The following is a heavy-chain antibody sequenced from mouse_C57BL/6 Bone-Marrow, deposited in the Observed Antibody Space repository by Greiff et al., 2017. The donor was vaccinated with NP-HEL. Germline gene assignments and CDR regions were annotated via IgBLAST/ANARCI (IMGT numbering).Heavy chain of an antibody. Sequence: QVQLKQPGAELVRPGSSVKLSCKASGYTFTSYWMHWVKQRPIQGLEWIGNIDPSDSETHYNQKFKDKATLTVDKSSSTAYMQLSSLTSEDSAVYYCARRLVNYYGSSHWYFDVWGTGTTVTVSS. D-gene: IGHD1-1*01. J-gene: IGHJ1*03. V-gene: IGHV1-52*01. CDR2: IDPSDSET. CDR1: GYTFTSYW. CDR3: ARRLVNYYGSSHWYFDV.